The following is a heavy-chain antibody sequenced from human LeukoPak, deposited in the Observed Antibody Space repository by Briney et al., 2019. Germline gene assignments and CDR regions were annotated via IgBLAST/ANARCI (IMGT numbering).Heavy chain of an antibody. D-gene: IGHD3-9*01. CDR1: GGSFSGYY. V-gene: IGHV4-34*01. Sequence: SETLSLTCAVYGGSFSGYYWSWIRQPPGKGLEWIGEINHSGSTNYNPSLKSRVTISVDTSKNQFSLKLSSVTAADTAVYYCASQNDWFSLWGQGTLVTVSS. J-gene: IGHJ4*02. CDR3: ASQNDWFSL. CDR2: INHSGST.